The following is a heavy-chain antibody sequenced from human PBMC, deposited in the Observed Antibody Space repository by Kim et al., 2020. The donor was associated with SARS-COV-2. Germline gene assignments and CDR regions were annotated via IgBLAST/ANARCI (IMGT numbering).Heavy chain of an antibody. Sequence: SETLSLTCTVSGGSMRSFYWSWIRQFPGKEMEWIGYVFDDGTTDYNPSLKSRVTISIDTSKNQFYLELTSVTAGDTAVYYCAKSGWVQTFYYYYMAVWG. CDR3: AKSGWVQTFYYYYMAV. J-gene: IGHJ6*03. V-gene: IGHV4-59*08. CDR1: GGSMRSFY. D-gene: IGHD6-19*01. CDR2: VFDDGTT.